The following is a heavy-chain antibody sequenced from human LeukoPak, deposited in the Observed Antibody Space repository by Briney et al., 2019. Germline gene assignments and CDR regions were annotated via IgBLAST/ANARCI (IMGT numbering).Heavy chain of an antibody. CDR3: ARDGYCSSTSCPTTSDY. D-gene: IGHD2-2*01. J-gene: IGHJ4*02. CDR1: GYTFTSYG. V-gene: IGHV1-18*01. Sequence: ASVKVSCKASGYTFTSYGISWVRQAPGQGLEWMGWISAYNGNTNYAQKLQGRVTMTTDTSTSTAYMELRSLRSDDTAVYYCARDGYCSSTSCPTTSDYWGQGTLVTVSS. CDR2: ISAYNGNT.